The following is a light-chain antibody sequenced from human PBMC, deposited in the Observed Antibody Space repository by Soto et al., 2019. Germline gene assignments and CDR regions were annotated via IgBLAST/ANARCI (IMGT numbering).Light chain of an antibody. V-gene: IGLV1-44*01. CDR3: AAWDDSLSGPV. CDR2: ADD. J-gene: IGLJ2*01. CDR1: SSNIGSNT. Sequence: QPVLTQPPSASGTPGQRVTISCSGGSSNIGSNTVNWYRQLHGTAPKVLLYADDQRPSGVPGRFSGSKSGTSASLAISGLQSDDEADYFCAAWDDSLSGPVFGGGTKVTVL.